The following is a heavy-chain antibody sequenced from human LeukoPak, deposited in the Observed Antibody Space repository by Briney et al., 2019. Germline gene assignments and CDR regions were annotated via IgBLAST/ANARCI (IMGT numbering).Heavy chain of an antibody. Sequence: SVKVSCKASRGTFSSYGIIWVRQAPGQGLEWMGGIIPIFGTANYAQKFQGRVTITADQSTSTAYMELSSLRAEDTAVYYCARSTVGGITLAYWGQGTLVTVPS. CDR2: IIPIFGTA. CDR3: ARSTVGGITLAY. V-gene: IGHV1-69*13. CDR1: RGTFSSYG. J-gene: IGHJ4*02. D-gene: IGHD1-26*01.